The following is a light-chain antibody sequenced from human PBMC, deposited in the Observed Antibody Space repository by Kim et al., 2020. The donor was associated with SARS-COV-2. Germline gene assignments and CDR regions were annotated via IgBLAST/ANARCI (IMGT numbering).Light chain of an antibody. V-gene: IGLV2-23*02. CDR1: SSDVGNYNL. CDR3: CSYAGSSTFVV. Sequence: QSALTQPASVSASPGQSITISCTGTSSDVGNYNLVSWYQQHPGKAPKLMIYEVSKRPSGVSNRFSGSKSGNTASLTISGLQAEDEADYYCCSYAGSSTFVVFGGGTQLTVL. CDR2: EVS. J-gene: IGLJ2*01.